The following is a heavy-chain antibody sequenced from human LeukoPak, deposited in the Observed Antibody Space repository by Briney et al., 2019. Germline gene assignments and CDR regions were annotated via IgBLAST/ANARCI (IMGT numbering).Heavy chain of an antibody. CDR3: ARDGGPKLEPVQNYFDY. Sequence: SETLSLTCTVSGYSISSGYYWGWIRQPPGKGLEWIGSIYHSGSTYYNPSLKSRVTISVDTSKNQFSLKLSSVTAADTAVYYCARDGGPKLEPVQNYFDYWGQGTLVTVSS. CDR1: GYSISSGYY. CDR2: IYHSGST. D-gene: IGHD1-1*01. V-gene: IGHV4-38-2*02. J-gene: IGHJ4*02.